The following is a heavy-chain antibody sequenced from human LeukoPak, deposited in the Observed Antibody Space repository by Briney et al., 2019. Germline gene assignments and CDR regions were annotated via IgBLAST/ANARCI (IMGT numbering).Heavy chain of an antibody. CDR1: GGSISSSSYY. CDR2: IYYSGST. CDR3: ARQSGSSGYPDAFDI. V-gene: IGHV4-39*01. J-gene: IGHJ3*02. D-gene: IGHD3-22*01. Sequence: SETLSLTCTVSGGSISSSSYYWGWIRQPPGKGLEWIGSIYYSGSTYYNPSLKSRVTISVDTSKNQFSLKLSSVTAADTAVYYCARQSGSSGYPDAFDIWGQGTTVTVSS.